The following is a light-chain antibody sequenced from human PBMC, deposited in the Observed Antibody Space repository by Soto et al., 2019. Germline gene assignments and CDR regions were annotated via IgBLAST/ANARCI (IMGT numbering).Light chain of an antibody. CDR2: TDN. V-gene: IGLV1-44*01. CDR1: SSNIGSNA. Sequence: QSVLTQPPSASGTPGQRVTISCSGSSSNIGSNAVNWYQQFPGTAPKLLIYTDNQRPSGVPDRFSGSKSGTSASLAISGLQSPDEAEYFYAAWDGSLNAYVFGTGTKLTVL. CDR3: AAWDGSLNAYV. J-gene: IGLJ1*01.